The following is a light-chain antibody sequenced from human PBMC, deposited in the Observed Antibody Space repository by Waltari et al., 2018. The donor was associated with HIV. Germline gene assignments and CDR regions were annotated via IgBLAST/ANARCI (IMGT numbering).Light chain of an antibody. Sequence: QSALTQPASVSGSPGQSITISCTGTSSDVGSYNLVSWYQHHPGKAPKLRIFEVTKRPSGVSNRFSGSKSGNTASLTISGLQADDEADYYCCSYAGSSAFVFGTGTKVTVL. CDR1: SSDVGSYNL. CDR2: EVT. CDR3: CSYAGSSAFV. J-gene: IGLJ1*01. V-gene: IGLV2-23*02.